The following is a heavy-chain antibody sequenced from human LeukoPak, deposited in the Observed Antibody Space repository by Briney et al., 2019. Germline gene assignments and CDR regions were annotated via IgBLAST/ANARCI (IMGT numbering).Heavy chain of an antibody. V-gene: IGHV1-2*02. CDR1: GGTFSSYP. CDR2: INPNSGGT. Sequence: ASVKVSCKASGGTFSSYPFTWVRQAPGQGLEWMGWINPNSGGTNYAQKFQGRVTMTRDTSISTAYMELSRLRSDDTAVYYCARADCSSTSCYRYWGQGTLVTVSS. J-gene: IGHJ4*02. CDR3: ARADCSSTSCYRY. D-gene: IGHD2-2*02.